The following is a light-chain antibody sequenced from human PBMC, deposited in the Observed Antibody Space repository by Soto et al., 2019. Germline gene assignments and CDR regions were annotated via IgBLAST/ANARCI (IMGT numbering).Light chain of an antibody. CDR1: SSNIGAGYD. CDR3: AAWDDSLNGFYV. J-gene: IGLJ1*01. CDR2: SNN. V-gene: IGLV1-44*01. Sequence: QSVLTQPPSVSGAPGQRVTISCTGSSSNIGAGYDVHWYQQLPGTAPKLLIYSNNQRPSGVPDRFSGSKSGTSASLAISGLQSEDEADYYCAAWDDSLNGFYVFGTGTKVTVL.